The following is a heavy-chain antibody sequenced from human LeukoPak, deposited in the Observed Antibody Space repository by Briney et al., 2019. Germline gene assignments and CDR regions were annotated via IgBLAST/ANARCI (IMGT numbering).Heavy chain of an antibody. CDR3: ARGGSVWIAGYYFDY. V-gene: IGHV3-30*04. J-gene: IGHJ4*02. D-gene: IGHD3-10*01. CDR1: GFTFSSYA. CDR2: ISYDGSNK. Sequence: SGGSLRLSCAASGFTFSSYAMHWVRQAPGKGLEWVAVISYDGSNKYYADSVKGRFTISRDNSKNTLYLQMNSLRAEDTAVYYCARGGSVWIAGYYFDYWGQGTLVTVSS.